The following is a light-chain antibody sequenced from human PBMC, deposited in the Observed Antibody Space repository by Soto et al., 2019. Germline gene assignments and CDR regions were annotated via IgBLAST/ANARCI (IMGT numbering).Light chain of an antibody. CDR3: MQPLQTPRLT. CDR1: QSLLHSNGYSY. Sequence: DTVMTQSPLSLPVTPGEPASISCRSSQSLLHSNGYSYLDWYLQKAGQSPQLLIYLGSNRAPGVPDRFSGSGSGTDFTLKISRVEAEDAGVYYCMQPLQTPRLTFGGGTKVEIK. J-gene: IGKJ4*01. CDR2: LGS. V-gene: IGKV2-28*01.